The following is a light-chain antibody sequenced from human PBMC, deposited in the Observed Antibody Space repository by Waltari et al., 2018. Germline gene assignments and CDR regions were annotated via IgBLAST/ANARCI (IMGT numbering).Light chain of an antibody. J-gene: IGKJ4*01. CDR1: QSVYNF. CDR3: QQRANWPPRT. V-gene: IGKV3-11*01. CDR2: EAS. Sequence: EVVLTQSPATLSLSPGERATLPCRASQSVYNFLAWYQQKPGQAPRLLIYEASQRATGIPARFSGSGAGTDFTLTISSLEPEDAAVYYCQQRANWPPRTFGGGTKVEIK.